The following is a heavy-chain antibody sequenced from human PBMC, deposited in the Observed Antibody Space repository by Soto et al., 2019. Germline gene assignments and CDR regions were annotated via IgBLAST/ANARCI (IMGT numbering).Heavy chain of an antibody. CDR1: GFAFNSYY. CDR2: IKPDGSEK. CDR3: VRDCRDGSDASFNH. J-gene: IGHJ4*02. Sequence: EVQLVESGGGLVQPGGSLSLSGAASGFAFNSYYMSWVRQAPGEGLEWVANIKPDGSEKYYVDSVEGRFTISRDNARNSRYLQLTSLTSEDTAVYLCVRDCRDGSDASFNHWGQGTPVNVPS. D-gene: IGHD5-12*01. V-gene: IGHV3-7*03.